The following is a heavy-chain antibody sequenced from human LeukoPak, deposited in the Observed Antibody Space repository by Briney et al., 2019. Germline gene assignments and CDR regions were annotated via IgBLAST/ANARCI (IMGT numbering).Heavy chain of an antibody. D-gene: IGHD6-19*01. CDR2: IKQDGSEK. Sequence: GGSLRLSCAASGFTFSSYWMSWVRHAPGKGLERVANIKQDGSEKYYVDSVKGRFTISRDNAKNSLYLQMNSLRAEDTAVYYCAREFSGWEYFDYWGQGTLVTVSS. J-gene: IGHJ4*02. V-gene: IGHV3-7*01. CDR1: GFTFSSYW. CDR3: AREFSGWEYFDY.